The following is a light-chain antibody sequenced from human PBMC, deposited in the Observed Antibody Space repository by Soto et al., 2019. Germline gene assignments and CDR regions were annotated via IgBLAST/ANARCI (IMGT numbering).Light chain of an antibody. CDR2: KVS. J-gene: IGKJ1*01. CDR1: QSLLYSDGNTY. Sequence: DVVMTQSPLSLPVTLGQPASISCRSSQSLLYSDGNTYLNWFQQRPGQSPRRLIYKVSNRDSGVPDRFSGSGSCTDFTLKISRVEAEDVGVYYCMQGVYWPPGRAFGQGTKVEIK. V-gene: IGKV2-30*01. CDR3: MQGVYWPPGRA.